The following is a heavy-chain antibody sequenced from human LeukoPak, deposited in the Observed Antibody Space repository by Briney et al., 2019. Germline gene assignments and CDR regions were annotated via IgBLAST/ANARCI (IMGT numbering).Heavy chain of an antibody. CDR2: IKLDGSEK. Sequence: GGSLRLSCVASGFSFGKYWMSWVRQAPGKGLEWVANIKLDGSEKNYVDSVKGRFTISRDNTKNSLYLQMNSLRVEDTAVFYCARDQYDTWSRRGNFDSWGQGTLVIVSS. CDR1: GFSFGKYW. D-gene: IGHD3-3*01. CDR3: ARDQYDTWSRRGNFDS. V-gene: IGHV3-7*03. J-gene: IGHJ4*02.